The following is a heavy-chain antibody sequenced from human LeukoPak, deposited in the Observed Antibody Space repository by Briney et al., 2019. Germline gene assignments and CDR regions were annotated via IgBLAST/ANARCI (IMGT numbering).Heavy chain of an antibody. V-gene: IGHV3-66*01. CDR2: LYSGGST. CDR1: GFTVSSNY. D-gene: IGHD7-27*01. CDR3: ARDLTGDAYFDY. Sequence: GVSLRLSCVVSGFTVSSNYMSWVRQAPGRGLQCVSVLYSGGSTYYADSVKGRFTISRDNSKNTLYLQMNSLRAEDTAVYYCARDLTGDAYFDYWGQGTLVTVSS. J-gene: IGHJ4*02.